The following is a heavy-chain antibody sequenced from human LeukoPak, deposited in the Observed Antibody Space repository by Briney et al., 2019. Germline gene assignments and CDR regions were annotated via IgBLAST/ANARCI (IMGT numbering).Heavy chain of an antibody. V-gene: IGHV7-4-1*02. D-gene: IGHD1-26*01. Sequence: ASVKVSCKASGYTFTSYYMHWVRQAPGQGLEWMGWINTNTGNPTYAQGFTGRFVFSLDTSVSTAYLQISSLKAEDTAVYYCARDGVGATANYYYYYMDVWGKGTTVTVSS. CDR1: GYTFTSYY. CDR2: INTNTGNP. CDR3: ARDGVGATANYYYYYMDV. J-gene: IGHJ6*03.